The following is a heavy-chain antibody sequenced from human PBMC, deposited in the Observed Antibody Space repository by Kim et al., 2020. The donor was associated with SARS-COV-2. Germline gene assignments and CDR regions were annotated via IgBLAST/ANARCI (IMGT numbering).Heavy chain of an antibody. V-gene: IGHV4-59*01. CDR2: IYYSGST. Sequence: SETLSLTCTVSGGSITNYYWSWIRQPPGKGLEWIGYIYYSGSTNYNPSLKSRVTIAVDTSKNQFSLMLNSVTAADTAVYYCARSGSDWSLLDCWGQGTLVAVSS. CDR3: ARSGSDWSLLDC. D-gene: IGHD3-9*01. CDR1: GGSITNYY. J-gene: IGHJ4*02.